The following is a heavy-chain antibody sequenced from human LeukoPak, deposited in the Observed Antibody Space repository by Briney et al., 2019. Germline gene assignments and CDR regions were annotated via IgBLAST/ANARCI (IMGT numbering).Heavy chain of an antibody. Sequence: GGSLRLSCAASGFTFSSYSMNWVRQAPGKGLEWDSYISSSSSTIYYADSVKGRFTISRDNAKNSLYLQMNSLRAEDTAVYYCARDRVTMGSSDAFDIWGQGTMVTVSS. CDR1: GFTFSSYS. J-gene: IGHJ3*02. V-gene: IGHV3-48*04. CDR2: ISSSSSTI. D-gene: IGHD6-6*01. CDR3: ARDRVTMGSSDAFDI.